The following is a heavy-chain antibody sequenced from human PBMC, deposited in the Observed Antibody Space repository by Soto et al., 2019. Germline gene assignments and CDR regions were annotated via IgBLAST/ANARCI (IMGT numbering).Heavy chain of an antibody. CDR3: AKRSPYSSGWYSPIFDY. D-gene: IGHD6-13*01. CDR2: ISESGGST. V-gene: IGHV3-23*01. Sequence: GGSLRLSCAPSGFSFSDYAMSWVRQAPGKGLEWVSVISESGGSTHYADSVRGRFTVSRDNSKNSLSLRMNSLRDEDTAVYFCAKRSPYSSGWYSPIFDYWGQGALVTVS. CDR1: GFSFSDYA. J-gene: IGHJ4*02.